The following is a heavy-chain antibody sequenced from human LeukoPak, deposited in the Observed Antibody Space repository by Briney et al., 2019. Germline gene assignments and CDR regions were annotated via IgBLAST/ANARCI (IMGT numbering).Heavy chain of an antibody. CDR2: VYYSGST. CDR3: ARRRFCNSTSCLAWDYMDV. D-gene: IGHD2-2*01. CDR1: GGSISGGGYS. J-gene: IGHJ6*03. Sequence: PSETLSLTCAVSGGSISGGGYSWSWIRQPPGKGLEWVGDVYYSGSTDYNPSLKSRVTISVDTSKNQFSLKLSSVTAADTAVYYCARRRFCNSTSCLAWDYMDVWGKGTTVTVSS. V-gene: IGHV4-30-4*07.